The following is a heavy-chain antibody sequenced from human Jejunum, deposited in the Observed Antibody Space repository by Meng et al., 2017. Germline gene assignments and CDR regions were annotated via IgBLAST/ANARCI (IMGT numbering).Heavy chain of an antibody. V-gene: IGHV3-7*01. CDR2: IKQDGSAI. CDR1: ALTFSKYW. D-gene: IGHD2-21*02. Sequence: GESLKISCQGSALTFSKYWMTWVRQAPGKGLEWVANIKQDGSAIDYVESVKGRYTISRDNVKNTVYLEMNSLRVEDTGVYYCAAESLAWYSLDYWGQGTVVTVSS. CDR3: AAESLAWYSLDY. J-gene: IGHJ4*02.